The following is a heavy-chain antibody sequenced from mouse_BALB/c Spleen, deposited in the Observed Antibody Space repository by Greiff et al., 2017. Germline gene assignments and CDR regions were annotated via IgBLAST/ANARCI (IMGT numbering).Heavy chain of an antibody. CDR1: GYTFTSYW. D-gene: IGHD2-1*01. CDR2: IYPSDSYT. Sequence: VQLQQPGAELVRPGASVKLSCKASGYTFTSYWINWGKQRPGQGLEWIGNIYPSDSYTNYNQKFKDKATLTVDKSSSTAYMQLSSPTSEDSAVYYCTRGGQGNYVPWFAYWGQGTLVTVSA. V-gene: IGHV1-69*02. CDR3: TRGGQGNYVPWFAY. J-gene: IGHJ3*01.